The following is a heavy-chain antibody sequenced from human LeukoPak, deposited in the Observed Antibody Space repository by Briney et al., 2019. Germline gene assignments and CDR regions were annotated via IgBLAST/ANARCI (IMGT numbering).Heavy chain of an antibody. D-gene: IGHD2-2*01. Sequence: GRSLRLSCAASGFTFSSYAMHWVRQAPGKGLEWVSVIWHDGTYKYYVDSVKGRFTISRDDSKNTLYLQMNSLRAEDTAVYYCARAYCSSTRCWGYYYGMDVWGEGTTVTVSS. CDR1: GFTFSSYA. J-gene: IGHJ6*04. CDR3: ARAYCSSTRCWGYYYGMDV. CDR2: IWHDGTYK. V-gene: IGHV3-33*08.